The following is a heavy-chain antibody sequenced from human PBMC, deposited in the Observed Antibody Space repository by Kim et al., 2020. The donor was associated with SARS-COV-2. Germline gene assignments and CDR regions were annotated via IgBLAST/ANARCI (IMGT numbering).Heavy chain of an antibody. D-gene: IGHD4-17*01. CDR1: GFTFDDYA. CDR2: ISWNSGSI. V-gene: IGHV3-9*01. Sequence: GGSLRLSCAASGFTFDDYAMHWVRQAPGKGLEWVSGISWNSGSIGYADSVKGRFTISRDNAKNSLYLQMNSLRAEDTALYYCAKDIREHDYGFDYWGQGTLVTVSS. J-gene: IGHJ4*02. CDR3: AKDIREHDYGFDY.